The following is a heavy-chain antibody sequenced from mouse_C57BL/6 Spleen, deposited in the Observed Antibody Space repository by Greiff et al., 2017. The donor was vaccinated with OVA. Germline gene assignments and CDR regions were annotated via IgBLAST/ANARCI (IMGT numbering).Heavy chain of an antibody. V-gene: IGHV14-4*01. CDR3: TIYYGYDGNYFDY. Sequence: DVKLQESGAELVRPGASVKLSCTASGFNIKDDYMHWVKQRPEQGLEWIGWIDPENGDTEYASKFQGKATITADTSSNTAYLQLSSLTSEDTAVYYCTIYYGYDGNYFDYWGQGTTLTVSS. D-gene: IGHD2-2*01. CDR1: GFNIKDDY. J-gene: IGHJ2*01. CDR2: IDPENGDT.